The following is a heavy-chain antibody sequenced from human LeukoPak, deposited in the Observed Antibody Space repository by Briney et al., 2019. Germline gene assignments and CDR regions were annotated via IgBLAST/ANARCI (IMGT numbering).Heavy chain of an antibody. CDR3: ARRGYYYDSSGYYQGGFDY. V-gene: IGHV3-7*01. CDR2: IKQDGSEK. J-gene: IGHJ4*02. CDR1: GFTFSNYW. Sequence: GGSLRLSCAASGFTFSNYWMSWVRQAPGKGLEWVANIKQDGSEKYYVDSVKGRFTISRDNAKKSLYLQMNSLRAEDTAVYYCARRGYYYDSSGYYQGGFDYWGQGTLVTVSS. D-gene: IGHD3-22*01.